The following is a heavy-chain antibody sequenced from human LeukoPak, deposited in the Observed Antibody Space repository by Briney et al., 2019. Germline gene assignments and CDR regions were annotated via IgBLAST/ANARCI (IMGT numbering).Heavy chain of an antibody. V-gene: IGHV3-74*01. D-gene: IGHD5-24*01. CDR2: INSDGSST. J-gene: IGHJ4*02. CDR3: AAQIVEMAPTIKDD. Sequence: GGSLRLSCAASGFTFSSYWMHWVRQAPGKGLVWVSRINSDGSSTSYADSEKSRFTICRDNAKNTLYLQMNSLRAEDTAVYYCAAQIVEMAPTIKDDWGQGTLVTVSS. CDR1: GFTFSSYW.